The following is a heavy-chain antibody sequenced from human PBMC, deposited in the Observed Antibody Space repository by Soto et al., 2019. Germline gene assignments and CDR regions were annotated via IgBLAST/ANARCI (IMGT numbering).Heavy chain of an antibody. J-gene: IGHJ5*02. CDR2: IDPGDSSA. V-gene: IGHV5-10-1*01. Sequence: GEPLMISWHGSGYTFFNYWKVWVRQVPGKGLEWVGRIDPGDSSATYSPTFQGHVTISADRSTRSAYLQWRSLRASDTAIYFCARRYCSRADCCSGSWGQGCLFTVSS. CDR3: ARRYCSRADCCSGS. CDR1: GYTFFNYW. D-gene: IGHD2-2*01.